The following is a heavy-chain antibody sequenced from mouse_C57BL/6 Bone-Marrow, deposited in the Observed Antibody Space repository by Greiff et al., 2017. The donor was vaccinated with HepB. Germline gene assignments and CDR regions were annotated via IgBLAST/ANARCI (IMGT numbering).Heavy chain of an antibody. CDR3: ARDLTGTAMDY. CDR1: GFTFSSYA. Sequence: VQLQQSGGGLVKPGGSLKLSCAASGFTFSSYAMSWVRQTPEKRLEWVATISDGGSYTYYPDNVKGRFTISRDNAKNNLYLQMSHLKSEDTAMYYCARDLTGTAMDYWGQGTSVTVSS. J-gene: IGHJ4*01. D-gene: IGHD4-1*01. V-gene: IGHV5-4*01. CDR2: ISDGGSYT.